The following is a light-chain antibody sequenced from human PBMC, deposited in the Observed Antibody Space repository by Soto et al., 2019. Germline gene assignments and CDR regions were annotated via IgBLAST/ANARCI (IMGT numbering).Light chain of an antibody. J-gene: IGLJ1*01. CDR3: SSYTSLYV. CDR1: SSDVGGYNY. V-gene: IGLV2-14*01. CDR2: EVS. Sequence: QSALTQPASVSGSPGQSITISCTGTSSDVGGYNYVSWYQQHPGKAPKLMIYEVSNRPSGVSNRFSGSKSGNTASLTISGLQAEDEAGYYCSSYTSLYVFGTGTKLTVL.